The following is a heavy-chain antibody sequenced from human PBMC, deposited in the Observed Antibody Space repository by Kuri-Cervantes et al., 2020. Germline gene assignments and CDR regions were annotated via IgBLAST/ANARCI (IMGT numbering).Heavy chain of an antibody. CDR1: GFTVSSNY. V-gene: IGHV3-53*01. D-gene: IGHD3-22*01. CDR2: IYSGGST. Sequence: GGSLRLSCAASGFTVSSNYMSWVRQAPGKGLEWVSVIYSGGSTYYADSVKGRFTISRDNSKNTLYLQMNSLGAEDTAVYYCAIIPPRYYYDKINLMDVWGQGTTVTVSS. J-gene: IGHJ6*02. CDR3: AIIPPRYYYDKINLMDV.